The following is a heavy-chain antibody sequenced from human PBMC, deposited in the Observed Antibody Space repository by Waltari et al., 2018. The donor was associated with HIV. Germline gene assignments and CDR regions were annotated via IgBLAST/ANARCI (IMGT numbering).Heavy chain of an antibody. CDR1: GYPFITYT. CDR2: ITRYTANT. J-gene: IGHJ4*02. V-gene: IGHV1-18*01. CDR3: TRGNIWGSYRYFDY. D-gene: IGHD3-16*02. Sequence: QIRLFQSDHAVRTPGASVTISCRPSGYPFITYTVTWVRQSLGQRLDWMGGITRYTANTNYTRESQGRVTLTTDAAAATASLELRDLRPDDTAIYFCTRGNIWGSYRYFDYWGPGTLVTVS.